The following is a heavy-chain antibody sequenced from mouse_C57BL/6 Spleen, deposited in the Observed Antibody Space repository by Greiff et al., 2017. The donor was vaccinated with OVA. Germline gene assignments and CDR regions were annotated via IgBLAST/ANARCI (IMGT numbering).Heavy chain of an antibody. V-gene: IGHV1-81*01. CDR3: ASNWERFAY. CDR2: IYPRSGNT. J-gene: IGHJ3*01. CDR1: GYTFTSYG. Sequence: QVQLQQSGAELARPGASVKLSCKASGYTFTSYGISWVKQRTGQGLEWIGEIYPRSGNTYYNEKFKGKATLTADKSSSTAYMELRSLTSEDSAVYFCASNWERFAYWGQGTLVTVSA. D-gene: IGHD4-1*02.